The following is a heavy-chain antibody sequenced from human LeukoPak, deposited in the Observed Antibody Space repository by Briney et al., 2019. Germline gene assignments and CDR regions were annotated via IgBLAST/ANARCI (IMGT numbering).Heavy chain of an antibody. CDR2: IIPIFGTA. J-gene: IGHJ4*02. CDR1: GGTFSSYA. Sequence: ASVKVSCKASGGTFSSYAISWVRQAPGQGLEWMGGIIPIFGTANYAQKFQGRVTITADESTSTAYMELRSLRSDDTAVYYCARDTEGTFDYWGQGTLVTVSS. D-gene: IGHD1-1*01. CDR3: ARDTEGTFDY. V-gene: IGHV1-69*13.